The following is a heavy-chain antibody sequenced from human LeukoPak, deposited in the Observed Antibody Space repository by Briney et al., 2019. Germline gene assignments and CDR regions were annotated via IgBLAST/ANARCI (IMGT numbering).Heavy chain of an antibody. V-gene: IGHV3-66*04. CDR2: IYSGGST. D-gene: IGHD2-21*01. CDR1: GFTVSSNY. CDR3: ARQGDSPTLLDY. J-gene: IGHJ4*02. Sequence: GGSLRLSCAASGFTVSSNYMSWVRQAPGKGLEWVSVIYSGGSTYYADSVKGRFTISRDNSKNTLYLQMNSLRAEDTAVYYCARQGDSPTLLDYWGQGTLVTVSS.